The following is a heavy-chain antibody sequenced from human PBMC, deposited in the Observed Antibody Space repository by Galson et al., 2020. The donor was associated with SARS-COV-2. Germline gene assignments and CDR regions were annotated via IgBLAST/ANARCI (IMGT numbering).Heavy chain of an antibody. CDR3: ATDIVGATAFDY. D-gene: IGHD1-26*01. CDR1: GYTFTGYY. J-gene: IGHJ4*02. V-gene: IGHV1-2*02. Sequence: ASVQVSCKASGYTFTGYYMHWVRQAPGQGLEWMGWINPNSGGTNYAQKFQGRVTMTRDTSISTAYMELSRLRSDDTAVYYCATDIVGATAFDYWGQGTLVTVSS. CDR2: INPNSGGT.